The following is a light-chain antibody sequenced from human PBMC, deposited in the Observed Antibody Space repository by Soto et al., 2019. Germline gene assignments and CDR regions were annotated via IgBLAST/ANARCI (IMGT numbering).Light chain of an antibody. Sequence: DIQMTQCPSSLSASVGDRVTITCRASQFISNYLNWYQQKPGRAPTLLIFAESSLRGGVPSRFSGSGSGKEFTLTISSLQPEDFGTYICQQSSRIPCTFGRGTKVEIX. CDR3: QQSSRIPCT. CDR2: AES. CDR1: QFISNY. J-gene: IGKJ4*02. V-gene: IGKV1-39*01.